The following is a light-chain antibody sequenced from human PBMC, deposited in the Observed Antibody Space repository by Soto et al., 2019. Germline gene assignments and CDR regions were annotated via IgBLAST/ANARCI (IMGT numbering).Light chain of an antibody. CDR3: SSYAGSNNVV. V-gene: IGLV2-8*01. CDR2: EVS. J-gene: IGLJ2*01. CDR1: SSDVGGHNY. Sequence: QSVLTQPPSASGSPGQSVTISCTGTSSDVGGHNYVSWYQQHPGKAPKLMIYEVSKRPSGVPDRFSGSKSGNTASLTVSGLQAEDEADYYRSSYAGSNNVVFGGGTKLTVL.